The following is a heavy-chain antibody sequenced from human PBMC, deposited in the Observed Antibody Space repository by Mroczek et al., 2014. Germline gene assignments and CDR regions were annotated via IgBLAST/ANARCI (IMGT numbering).Heavy chain of an antibody. CDR1: GFTVSSNY. CDR2: IYSGGST. V-gene: IGHV3-66*02. Sequence: VQLVESGGGLVQPGGSLRLSCAASGFTVSSNYMSWVRQAPGKGLEWVSVIYSGGSTYYADSVKGRFTISRDNSKNTLYLQMNSLRAEDTAVYYCARDRPLGVPAADAFDIWGQGTMVTVSS. J-gene: IGHJ3*02. D-gene: IGHD2-2*01. CDR3: ARDRPLGVPAADAFDI.